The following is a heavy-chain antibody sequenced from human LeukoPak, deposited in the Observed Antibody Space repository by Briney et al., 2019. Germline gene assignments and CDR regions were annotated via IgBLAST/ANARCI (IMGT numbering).Heavy chain of an antibody. J-gene: IGHJ6*03. Sequence: GGSLRLSCAASGFTFSSYEMNWVRQAPGKGLDGVSYISGGDSNIYYADSGKGRFTISRDNAKNSLYLQMNSLRAEDTAVYYCARDTPPSYYHYMDVWGKGTTVTVSS. CDR3: ARDTPPSYYHYMDV. CDR1: GFTFSSYE. CDR2: ISGGDSNI. V-gene: IGHV3-48*03.